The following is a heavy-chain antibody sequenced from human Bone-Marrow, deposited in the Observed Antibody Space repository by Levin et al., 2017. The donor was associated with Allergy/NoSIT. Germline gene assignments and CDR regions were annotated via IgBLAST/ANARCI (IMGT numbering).Heavy chain of an antibody. V-gene: IGHV1-8*01. D-gene: IGHD2-2*01. CDR3: ARVHGWRYCGDTNCQDFDY. J-gene: IGHJ4*02. CDR2: MNPNSGNT. CDR1: GYTFSNYD. Sequence: GASVKVSCKSSGYTFSNYDINWVRQATGQGLEWMGWMNPNSGNTGYAQKFQGRVTMTRDTSIDTAYMELSSLRSEDTAVYYCARVHGWRYCGDTNCQDFDYWGQGTLVTVSS.